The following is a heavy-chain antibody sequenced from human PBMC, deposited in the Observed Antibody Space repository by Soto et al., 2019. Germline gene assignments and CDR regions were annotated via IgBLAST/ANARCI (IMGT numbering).Heavy chain of an antibody. CDR2: ISPNSGGT. D-gene: IGHD1-7*01. J-gene: IGHJ4*02. CDR1: GYTFTGYY. V-gene: IGHV1-2*02. CDR3: GRGRSGELVVFY. Sequence: QVQLVQSGAEVKKSGASVKVSCQASGYTFTGYYIHWVRQAPGQGPEWMGEISPNSGGTKYAQKFQGRVTMTRDTSISTVYMELTNLSPDDTAVYYCGRGRSGELVVFYWGQGTLVTVYS.